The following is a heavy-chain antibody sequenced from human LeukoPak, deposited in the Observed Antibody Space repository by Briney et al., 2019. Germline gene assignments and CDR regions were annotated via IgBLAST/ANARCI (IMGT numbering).Heavy chain of an antibody. D-gene: IGHD3-10*01. J-gene: IGHJ4*02. Sequence: GGSLRLSCAASGFTFSSYCMSWVRQAPGKGLEWVSGIGISGGSTYYADSVKGRFTISRDNSKNTLYLQMNSLRAEDTAFYYCAKDQGSGSYYNLPDYWGQGTLVTVSS. CDR1: GFTFSSYC. V-gene: IGHV3-23*01. CDR3: AKDQGSGSYYNLPDY. CDR2: IGISGGST.